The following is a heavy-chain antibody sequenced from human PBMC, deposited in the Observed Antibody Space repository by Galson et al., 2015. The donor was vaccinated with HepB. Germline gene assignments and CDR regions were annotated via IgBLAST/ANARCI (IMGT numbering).Heavy chain of an antibody. D-gene: IGHD3-10*01. Sequence: SLRLSCAASGFTFSGYAMSWVRQAPGKGLEWVSDISGSGGSTYYADSVKGRFTISRDNSKNTLYLQMSSLRAEDTAVYYCAKEPSYVSGSYYWNYFDHWGQGTLVTVSS. J-gene: IGHJ4*02. CDR3: AKEPSYVSGSYYWNYFDH. V-gene: IGHV3-23*01. CDR1: GFTFSGYA. CDR2: ISGSGGST.